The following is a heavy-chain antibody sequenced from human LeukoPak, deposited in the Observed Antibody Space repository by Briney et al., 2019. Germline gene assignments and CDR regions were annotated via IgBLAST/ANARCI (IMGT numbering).Heavy chain of an antibody. CDR2: TYYRSKWYN. J-gene: IGHJ6*02. CDR1: GDSVSSNSAA. CDR3: ARELGGIAVAGTSYYYYGMDV. V-gene: IGHV6-1*01. D-gene: IGHD6-19*01. Sequence: SQTLSLTCAISGDSVSSNSAAWNWIRQSPSRVLEWLGRTYYRSKWYNDYAVSVKSRITINPDTSKNQFSLQLNSVTPEDTAVYYCARELGGIAVAGTSYYYYGMDVWGQETTVTVSS.